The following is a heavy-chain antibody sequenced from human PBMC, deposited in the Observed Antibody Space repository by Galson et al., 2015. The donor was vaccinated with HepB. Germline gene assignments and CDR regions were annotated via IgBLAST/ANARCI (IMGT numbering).Heavy chain of an antibody. J-gene: IGHJ5*02. Sequence: SVKVSCKASGGTFSSYTISWVQQAPGQGLEWMGRIIPILGIANYAQKFQGRVTITADKSTSTAYMELSSLRSEDTAVYYCARGGRFGELSAWFDPWGQGTLVTVSS. V-gene: IGHV1-69*02. CDR3: ARGGRFGELSAWFDP. CDR2: IIPILGIA. CDR1: GGTFSSYT. D-gene: IGHD3-10*01.